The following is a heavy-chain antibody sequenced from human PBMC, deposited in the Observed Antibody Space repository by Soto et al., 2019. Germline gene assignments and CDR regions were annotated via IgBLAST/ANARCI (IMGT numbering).Heavy chain of an antibody. CDR2: INPNSGGT. J-gene: IGHJ6*02. CDR1: GYTFTGYY. V-gene: IGHV1-2*04. D-gene: IGHD3-10*01. Sequence: GASVKVSCKASGYTFTGYYMHWVRQAPGQGLEWMGWINPNSGGTNYAQKFQGWVTMTRDTSISTAYMELSRLRSDDTAVYYCARGGFYYGSGTKYYYYGMDVWGQGTTVTVSS. CDR3: ARGGFYYGSGTKYYYYGMDV.